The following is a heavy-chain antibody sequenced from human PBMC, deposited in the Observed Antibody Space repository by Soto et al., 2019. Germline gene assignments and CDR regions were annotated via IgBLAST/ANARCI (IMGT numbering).Heavy chain of an antibody. CDR3: ARLYRIGLVNY. V-gene: IGHV4-39*01. D-gene: IGHD3-22*01. CDR2: IYYSGST. CDR1: DDSISRSSDY. J-gene: IGHJ4*02. Sequence: SEPLSLTCSVADDSISRSSDYWGWIRQPPGKGLEWIGSIYYSGSTFYNPSLKSRVTISVDTSRNQFSLKLRSVTAAETAVYYCARLYRIGLVNYWGQGTQVTVSS.